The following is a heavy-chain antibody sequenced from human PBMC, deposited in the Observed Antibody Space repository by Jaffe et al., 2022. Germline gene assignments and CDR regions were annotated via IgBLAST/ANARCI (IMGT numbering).Heavy chain of an antibody. V-gene: IGHV4-38-2*01. CDR2: IYHSGST. CDR1: GYSISSGYY. Sequence: QVQLQESGPGLVKPSETLSLTCAVSGYSISSGYYWGWIRQPPGKGLEWIGSIYHSGSTYYNPSLKSRVTISVDTSKNQFSLKLSSVTAADTAVYYCASGLYYYGSGKIDWGQGTLVTVSS. D-gene: IGHD3-10*01. J-gene: IGHJ4*02. CDR3: ASGLYYYGSGKID.